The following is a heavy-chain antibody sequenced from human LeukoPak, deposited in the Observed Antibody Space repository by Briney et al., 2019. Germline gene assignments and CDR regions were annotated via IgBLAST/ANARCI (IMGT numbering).Heavy chain of an antibody. CDR3: ASSSPSDYYYYMDV. CDR1: GGSTSSGGYY. J-gene: IGHJ6*03. Sequence: PSQTLSLTCTVSGGSTSSGGYYWSWIRQHPGKGLEWIGYIYYSGSTYYNPSLKSRVTISVDTSKNQFSLKLSSVTAADTAVYYCASSSPSDYYYYMDVWGKGTTVAVSS. V-gene: IGHV4-31*03. CDR2: IYYSGST.